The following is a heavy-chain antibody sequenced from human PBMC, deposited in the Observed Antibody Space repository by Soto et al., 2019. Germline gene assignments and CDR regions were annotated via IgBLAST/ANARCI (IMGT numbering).Heavy chain of an antibody. CDR1: GGTFNKYG. D-gene: IGHD3-22*01. CDR2: IIPLFGTA. J-gene: IGHJ4*02. V-gene: IGHV1-69*13. Sequence: SVKVSCKASGGTFNKYGIDWVRQAPGQGLEWMGGIIPLFGTANYAQKFQGRVTISADEVTSTVYMELRSLRSEDTGVYYCARQVDYDTSGYYYAYWGQGALVTVS. CDR3: ARQVDYDTSGYYYAY.